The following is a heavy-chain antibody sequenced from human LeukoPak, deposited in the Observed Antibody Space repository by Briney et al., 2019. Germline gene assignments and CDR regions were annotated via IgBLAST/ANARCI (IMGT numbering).Heavy chain of an antibody. D-gene: IGHD3-3*01. J-gene: IGHJ4*02. CDR3: ARTWYDFWSGYFDY. Sequence: GASVKVSCKASGYTFTSYGISWVRQAPGQGLEWMGWISAYNGNTNYAQKLQGRVTMTTDTSTSTAYMELRSLRSDDTAVYYCARTWYDFWSGYFDYWGQGTLVTVSS. CDR1: GYTFTSYG. V-gene: IGHV1-18*01. CDR2: ISAYNGNT.